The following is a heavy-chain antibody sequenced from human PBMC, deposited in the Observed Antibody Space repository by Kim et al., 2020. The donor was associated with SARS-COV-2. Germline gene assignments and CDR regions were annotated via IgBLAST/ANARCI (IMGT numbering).Heavy chain of an antibody. CDR1: GDSASSNSAA. V-gene: IGHV6-1*01. Sequence: SQTLSLTCAISGDSASSNSAAWNWIRQSPSRGLEWLGRTYYMSKWYNDYAVSVKSRITINPDTSKNQFSLQLNSVTHEDTAVYYCAKMSQSIAAAGIDDGFDYWGQGTLVTVSS. CDR2: TYYMSKWYN. D-gene: IGHD6-13*01. J-gene: IGHJ4*02. CDR3: AKMSQSIAAAGIDDGFDY.